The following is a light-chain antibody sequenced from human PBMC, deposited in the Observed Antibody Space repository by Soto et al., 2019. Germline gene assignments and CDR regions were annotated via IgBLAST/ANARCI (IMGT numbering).Light chain of an antibody. CDR3: LQHNSYPFP. J-gene: IGKJ5*01. V-gene: IGKV1-17*01. CDR2: AAS. CDR1: QGIRHD. Sequence: DIQMTQSPSSLSASVGDRVTITCRASQGIRHDLGWYQQKTGKAPKRLIYAASSLQSGVPSRFSGSGSGTEFTLTISSVQPEDFATYDCLQHNSYPFPFGQGTRLEIK.